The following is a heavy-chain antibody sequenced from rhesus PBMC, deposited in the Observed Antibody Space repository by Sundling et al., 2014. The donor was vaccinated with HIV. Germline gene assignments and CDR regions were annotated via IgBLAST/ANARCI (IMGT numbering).Heavy chain of an antibody. V-gene: IGHV3S41*01. CDR1: GFTFSNYW. Sequence: EVQLVESGGGLVQPGGSLRLSCATSGFTFSNYWMYWFRQAPGKGLEWVSSISASSTNTYYPDSVKGRFTISRDNANNTLYLQMNSLRAEDTAVYYCARDKVEYSGGWFYGLDSWGQGVVVTVSS. CDR3: ARDKVEYSGGWFYGLDS. J-gene: IGHJ6*01. CDR2: ISASSTNT. D-gene: IGHD6-37*01.